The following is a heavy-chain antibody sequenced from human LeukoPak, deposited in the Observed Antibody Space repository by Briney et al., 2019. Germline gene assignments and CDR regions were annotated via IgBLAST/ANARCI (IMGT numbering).Heavy chain of an antibody. D-gene: IGHD2-2*01. CDR1: GGTFSSYT. Sequence: SVKVSCKASGGTFSSYTISWARQAPGQGLEWMGRIIPILGIANYAQKFQGRVTITADKSTSTAYMELSSLRSEDTAVYYCARDREYCSSTSCSHGMDVWGQGTTVTVSS. CDR2: IIPILGIA. V-gene: IGHV1-69*04. J-gene: IGHJ6*02. CDR3: ARDREYCSSTSCSHGMDV.